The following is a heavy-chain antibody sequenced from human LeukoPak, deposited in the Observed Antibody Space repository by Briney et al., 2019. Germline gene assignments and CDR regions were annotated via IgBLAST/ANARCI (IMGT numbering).Heavy chain of an antibody. J-gene: IGHJ4*02. CDR3: ARDEWGYTSSSGVFYVDY. V-gene: IGHV3-23*01. CDR1: GFSFRTYA. Sequence: GGSLRLSCAASGFSFRTYAMTWVRQAPGKGLEWVSTLNGSGGSTYYADSVKGRFTMSRDNTKDTLYLQMSSLRVEDTAVYYCARDEWGYTSSSGVFYVDYWGQGTLVTVSA. CDR2: LNGSGGST. D-gene: IGHD6-6*01.